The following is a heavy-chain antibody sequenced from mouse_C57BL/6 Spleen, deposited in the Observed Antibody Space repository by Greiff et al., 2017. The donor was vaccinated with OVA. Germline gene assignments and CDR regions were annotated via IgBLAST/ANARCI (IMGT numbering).Heavy chain of an antibody. CDR2: IDPNSGGT. CDR3: ARGGDYGNYDWYFDV. CDR1: GYTFTSYW. J-gene: IGHJ1*03. Sequence: QVQLQQPGAELVKPGASVKLSCKASGYTFTSYWMHWVKQRPGRGLEWIGRIDPNSGGTKYNEKFKSKATLTVDKPSSTAYMQLNSLTSEDSAVYYCARGGDYGNYDWYFDVWGTGTTVTVSS. D-gene: IGHD2-1*01. V-gene: IGHV1-72*01.